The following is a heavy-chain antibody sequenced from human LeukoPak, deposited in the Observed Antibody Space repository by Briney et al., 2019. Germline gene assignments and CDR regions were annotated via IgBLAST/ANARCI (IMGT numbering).Heavy chain of an antibody. D-gene: IGHD3-10*01. CDR3: ARGYYYGSGDN. Sequence: SETLSLTCAVYGGSFSGYNWSWIREPPGKGLEWIGEINHSGSTNYNPSLKSRVTISVDTSKNKFSLKLSSVTAADTAVYYCARGYYYGSGDNWGQGTLVTVSS. CDR1: GGSFSGYN. CDR2: INHSGST. V-gene: IGHV4-34*01. J-gene: IGHJ4*02.